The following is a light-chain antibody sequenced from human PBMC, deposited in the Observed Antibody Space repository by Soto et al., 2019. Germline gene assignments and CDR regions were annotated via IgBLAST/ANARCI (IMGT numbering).Light chain of an antibody. CDR1: SSNIGAGRD. Sequence: QAVLTQPPSVSGAPGQRVTISCTGSSSNIGAGRDVHWYQQLPGTAPRLLIYGNNNRPSGVPDRFSASKSGTSASLAITGLQAEDEADFYCQSFDSSLSAYVFGTGTKLTV. V-gene: IGLV1-40*01. J-gene: IGLJ1*01. CDR2: GNN. CDR3: QSFDSSLSAYV.